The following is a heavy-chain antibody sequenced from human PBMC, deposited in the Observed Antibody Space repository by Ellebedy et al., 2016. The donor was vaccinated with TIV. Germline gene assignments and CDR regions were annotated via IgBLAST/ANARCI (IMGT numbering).Heavy chain of an antibody. CDR2: ISGTGDST. CDR1: GFTFSSYA. D-gene: IGHD1-26*01. CDR3: ASEVVGTTDFDY. V-gene: IGHV3-23*01. J-gene: IGHJ4*02. Sequence: GESLKISCTASGFTFSSYAMGWVRQAPGRGLEWVSPISGTGDSTYYADSVEGRFTISRDNSKNTVDLQMNSLRADDTAVYYCASEVVGTTDFDYWGQGTLVTVSS.